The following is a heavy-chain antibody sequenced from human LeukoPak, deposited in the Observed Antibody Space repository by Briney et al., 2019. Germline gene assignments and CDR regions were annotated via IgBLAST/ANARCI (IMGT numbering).Heavy chain of an antibody. CDR1: GYTFTSYY. D-gene: IGHD6-19*01. CDR3: AKSSFRWLVPSKNPFGY. CDR2: INPSGGST. J-gene: IGHJ4*02. V-gene: IGHV1-46*01. Sequence: APVKVSCKASGYTFTSYYMHWVRQAPGQGLEWMGIINPSGGSTSYAQKFQGRVTMTRDTSTSTVYMELGSLRSEDTAVYYCAKSSFRWLVPSKNPFGYWGQGTLVTVSS.